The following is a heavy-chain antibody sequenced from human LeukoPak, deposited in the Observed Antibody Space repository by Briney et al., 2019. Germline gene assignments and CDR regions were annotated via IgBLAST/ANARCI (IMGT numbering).Heavy chain of an antibody. V-gene: IGHV3-30*03. J-gene: IGHJ6*02. CDR3: TRGSYGMDV. CDR1: GFTFSSFG. CDR2: ISYDGSNK. Sequence: GGSLRLSCAASGFTFSSFGMHWVRQAPGKGLEWVAIISYDGSNKYYADPVKGRFTISRDNSKNTLYLQMNSLRAEDAAVYYCTRGSYGMDVWGQGTTVTVSS.